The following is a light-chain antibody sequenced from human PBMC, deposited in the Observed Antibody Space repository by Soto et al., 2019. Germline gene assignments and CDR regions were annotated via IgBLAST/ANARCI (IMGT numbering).Light chain of an antibody. J-gene: IGLJ2*01. CDR1: SSDVGGYNY. CDR3: CSYAGSYPEVV. Sequence: QSVLTQPRSVSGSPGQSVTISCTGTSSDVGGYNYVSWYQQHPGKAPKLMIYDVSKRPSGVPDRFSGSKSGNTASLTISGLQAEDEADYYCCSYAGSYPEVVFGGGTKVTVL. V-gene: IGLV2-11*01. CDR2: DVS.